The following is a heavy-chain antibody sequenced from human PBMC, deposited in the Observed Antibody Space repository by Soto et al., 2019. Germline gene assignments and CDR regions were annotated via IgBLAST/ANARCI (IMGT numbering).Heavy chain of an antibody. J-gene: IGHJ5*02. CDR3: ASVGELPVWFDP. Sequence: QVQLQESGPGLVRPSETLSLTCTVSGDSISSYYWSWIRQPPGKGLEWIGYISFTGSTIYNPSLESRTTISLVTSKNQVSLTLKSVTAADTAVYFCASVGELPVWFDPWGRGTLFTVSS. V-gene: IGHV4-59*12. CDR2: ISFTGST. CDR1: GDSISSYY. D-gene: IGHD3-10*01.